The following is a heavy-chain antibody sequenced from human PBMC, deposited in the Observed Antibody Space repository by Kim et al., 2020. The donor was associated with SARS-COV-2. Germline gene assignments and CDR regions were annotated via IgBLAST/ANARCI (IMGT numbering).Heavy chain of an antibody. CDR3: ASLGDILTGYYRYYYYYGMDV. V-gene: IGHV1-69*13. D-gene: IGHD3-9*01. Sequence: SVKVSCKASGGTFSSYAISWVRQAPGQGLEWMGGIIPIFGTANYAQKFQGRVTITADESTSTAYMELSSLRSEDTAVYYCASLGDILTGYYRYYYYYGMDVWGQGTTVTVSS. CDR1: GGTFSSYA. J-gene: IGHJ6*02. CDR2: IIPIFGTA.